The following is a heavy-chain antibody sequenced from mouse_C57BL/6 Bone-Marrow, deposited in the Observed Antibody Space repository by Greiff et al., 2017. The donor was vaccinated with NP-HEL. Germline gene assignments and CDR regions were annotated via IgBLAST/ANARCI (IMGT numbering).Heavy chain of an antibody. CDR2: IDPANGNT. Sequence: DVKLQESVAELVRPGASVKLSCTASGFNIKNTYMHWVKQRPEQGLEWIGRIDPANGNTKYAPKFQGKATITADTSSNTAYLQLSSLTSEDTAIYYCAQLGIITTVPRYFDVWGTGTTVTVSS. J-gene: IGHJ1*03. V-gene: IGHV14-3*01. CDR3: AQLGIITTVPRYFDV. CDR1: GFNIKNTY. D-gene: IGHD1-1*01.